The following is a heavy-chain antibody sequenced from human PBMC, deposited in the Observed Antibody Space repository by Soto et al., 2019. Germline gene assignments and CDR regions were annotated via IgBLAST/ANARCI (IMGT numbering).Heavy chain of an antibody. CDR3: ARVLTKSIGKASKSPLGKGADSGGSPHVGYAFDI. D-gene: IGHD2-15*01. CDR2: IYYSGST. V-gene: IGHV4-59*01. J-gene: IGHJ3*02. CDR1: GGSISSYY. Sequence: SETLSLTCTVSGGSISSYYWSWIRQPPGKGLEWIGYIYYSGSTNYNPSLKSRVTISVDTSKNQFSLKLSSVTAADTAVYYCARVLTKSIGKASKSPLGKGADSGGSPHVGYAFDIWGQGTMVTVSS.